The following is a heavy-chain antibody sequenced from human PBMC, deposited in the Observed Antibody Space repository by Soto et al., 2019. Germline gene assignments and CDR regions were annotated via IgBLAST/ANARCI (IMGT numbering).Heavy chain of an antibody. Sequence: SVKVSCKASGGTFSSYAISWVRQAPGQGLEWMGGIIPIFGTANYAQKFQGRVTITADESTSTAYMELSSLRSEDTAVYYCATPRGMTTVDYFDYWGQGTLVTVSS. CDR1: GGTFSSYA. CDR2: IIPIFGTA. CDR3: ATPRGMTTVDYFDY. J-gene: IGHJ4*02. V-gene: IGHV1-69*13. D-gene: IGHD4-17*01.